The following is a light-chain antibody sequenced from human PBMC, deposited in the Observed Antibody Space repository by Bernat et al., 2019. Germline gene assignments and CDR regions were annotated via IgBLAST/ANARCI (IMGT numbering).Light chain of an antibody. J-gene: IGKJ1*01. CDR3: LQDYNYPRT. CDR1: QAIRND. CDR2: AAS. V-gene: IGKV1-6*01. Sequence: AIQMTQSPSSLSASVGDRVTITCRASQAIRNDLAWYQQKAGKAPKVLIQAASNLQSGVPSRFSGSGSGTDFTLTISCLQPEDFATYYCLQDYNYPRTFDQGTKVEIK.